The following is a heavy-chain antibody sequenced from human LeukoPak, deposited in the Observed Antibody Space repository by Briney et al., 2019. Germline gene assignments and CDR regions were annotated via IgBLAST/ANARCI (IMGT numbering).Heavy chain of an antibody. CDR1: GFTFSSAW. J-gene: IGHJ5*02. Sequence: VGSLRLSCAASGFTFSSAWRSWVRQAPGKGLEWVCRIKSKTDGGATDYAAPVKGRFTISRDDSKNTLYVQMNSLKTEDTAVYYCTTGRQQLGPSWGQGTLVTVSS. CDR2: IKSKTDGGAT. V-gene: IGHV3-15*01. CDR3: TTGRQQLGPS. D-gene: IGHD6-13*01.